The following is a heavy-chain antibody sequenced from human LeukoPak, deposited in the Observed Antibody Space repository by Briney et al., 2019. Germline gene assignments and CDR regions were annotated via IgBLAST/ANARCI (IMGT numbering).Heavy chain of an antibody. Sequence: GGSLRLSCAASGLTFSSYGMHWVRQAPGKGLEWVAVISYDGSNKYYADSVKGRFTISRDNSKNTLYLQMNSLRAEDTAVYYCAKVAHFISGFDYWGQGTLVTVSS. V-gene: IGHV3-30*18. J-gene: IGHJ4*02. CDR3: AKVAHFISGFDY. D-gene: IGHD2-21*01. CDR1: GLTFSSYG. CDR2: ISYDGSNK.